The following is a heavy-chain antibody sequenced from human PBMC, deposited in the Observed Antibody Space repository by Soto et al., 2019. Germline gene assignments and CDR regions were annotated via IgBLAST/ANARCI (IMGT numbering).Heavy chain of an antibody. D-gene: IGHD7-27*01. CDR3: TRAPIANPEANWGLGGHLLDAFDI. J-gene: IGHJ3*02. CDR2: IRSKAYGGTT. V-gene: IGHV3-49*03. Sequence: GGSLRLSCTASGFTFGDYAMSWFRQAPGKGLEWVGFIRSKAYGGTTEYAASVKGRFTISRDDSKSIAYMQRNSLKTEDTAVHYCTRAPIANPEANWGLGGHLLDAFDIWGQGTMVTVSS. CDR1: GFTFGDYA.